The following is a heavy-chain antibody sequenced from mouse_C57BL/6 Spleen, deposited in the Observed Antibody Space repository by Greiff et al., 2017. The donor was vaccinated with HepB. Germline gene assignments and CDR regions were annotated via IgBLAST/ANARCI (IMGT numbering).Heavy chain of an antibody. CDR2: IWTGGGT. CDR1: GFSLTSYA. J-gene: IGHJ1*03. CDR3: ARNSRPNPLDYAGGYFDV. Sequence: QVQLKESGPGLVAPSQSLSITCTVSGFSLTSYAISWVRQPPGKGLEWLGVIWTGGGTNYNSALKSRLSISKDNSKSQVFLKMNSLQTDDTARYYCARNSRPNPLDYAGGYFDVWGTGTTVTVSS. V-gene: IGHV2-9-1*01. D-gene: IGHD2-4*01.